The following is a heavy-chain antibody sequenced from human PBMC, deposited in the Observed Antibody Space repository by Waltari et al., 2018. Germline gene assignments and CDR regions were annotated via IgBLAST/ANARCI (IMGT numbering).Heavy chain of an antibody. CDR2: RHQSGTS. Sequence: QVQLQESGPGLVKPSETLSLTCAVSGYSISSGYYWSWIRQPPGEGLEWRGCRHQSGTSNNNTNVKGGVTKSVDRSKNQFDRKLSSVTAADTAVYDWARRVSTGWQYNYFDYWGQGTPVTVSS. CDR3: ARRVSTGWQYNYFDY. J-gene: IGHJ4*02. D-gene: IGHD6-25*01. CDR1: GYSISSGYY. V-gene: IGHV4-38-2*01.